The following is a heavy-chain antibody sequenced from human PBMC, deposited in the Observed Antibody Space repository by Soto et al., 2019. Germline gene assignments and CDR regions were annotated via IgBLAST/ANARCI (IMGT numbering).Heavy chain of an antibody. CDR3: AKDLGAVGWDAFDI. J-gene: IGHJ3*02. V-gene: IGHV3-9*01. Sequence: PVGSLRLSCAASGFTLDDYAMHWVWQAPGKGLEWVSGISWNSGSIGYADSVKGRFTVSRDNAKNSLYLQMNSLRAEDTALYYCAKDLGAVGWDAFDIWGQGTMVTVSS. CDR1: GFTLDDYA. D-gene: IGHD6-19*01. CDR2: ISWNSGSI.